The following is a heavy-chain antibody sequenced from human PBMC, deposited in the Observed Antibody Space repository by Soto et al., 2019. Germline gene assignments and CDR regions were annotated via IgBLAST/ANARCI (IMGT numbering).Heavy chain of an antibody. J-gene: IGHJ6*02. CDR3: ARAEQLVDPYYYYGMDV. CDR2: INPNSGGT. D-gene: IGHD6-6*01. V-gene: IGHV1-2*02. CDR1: GYTFTGYY. Sequence: ASVKVSCKASGYTFTGYYVHWVRQAPGQGLEWMGWINPNSGGTNYAQKFQGRVTMTRDTSISTAYMELSRLRSDDTAVYYCARAEQLVDPYYYYGMDVWGQGTTVTVSS.